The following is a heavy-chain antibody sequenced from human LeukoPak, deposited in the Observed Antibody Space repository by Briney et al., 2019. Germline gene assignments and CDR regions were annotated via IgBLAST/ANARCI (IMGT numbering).Heavy chain of an antibody. Sequence: SVKVSCKASGGTFSSYAISWVRQAPGQGLEWMRGIIPIFGTANYAQKFQGRVTITTDESTSTAYMELSSLRSEDTAVYYCARGVRGYDFWSGYYTGGFGYYYYYMDVWGKGTTVTVSS. V-gene: IGHV1-69*05. D-gene: IGHD3-3*01. CDR3: ARGVRGYDFWSGYYTGGFGYYYYYMDV. J-gene: IGHJ6*03. CDR1: GGTFSSYA. CDR2: IIPIFGTA.